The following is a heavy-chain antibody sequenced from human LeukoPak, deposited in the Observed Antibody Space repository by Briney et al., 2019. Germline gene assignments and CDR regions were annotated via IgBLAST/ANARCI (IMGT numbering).Heavy chain of an antibody. V-gene: IGHV3-21*01. J-gene: IGHJ4*02. CDR2: ISGSSFSYT. D-gene: IGHD1-26*01. CDR3: AIGDPSPDSGLFGG. Sequence: EAGGSLRLPCVASGFTFSTYSMNWIRQAPGKGLEWVACISGSSFSYTYYADSLKGRFTISRDNAKNSLYLQMTNLRVEDTAVYFCAIGDPSPDSGLFGGGGQGTLVTVSS. CDR1: GFTFSTYS.